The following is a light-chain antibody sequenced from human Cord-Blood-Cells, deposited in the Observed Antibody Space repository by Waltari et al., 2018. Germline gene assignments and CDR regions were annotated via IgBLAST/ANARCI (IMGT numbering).Light chain of an antibody. CDR1: QSVSSN. J-gene: IGKJ3*01. CDR3: QQYKNWLFT. Sequence: EIVMTQSPATLSVSTGDTATLSCRASQSVSSNLAWYQQKPGQAPRLLIYGASTRATGIPARVSGSGSGTEFTLTISSLQSEDFAVYYWQQYKNWLFTFGPGTKGD. CDR2: GAS. V-gene: IGKV3-15*01.